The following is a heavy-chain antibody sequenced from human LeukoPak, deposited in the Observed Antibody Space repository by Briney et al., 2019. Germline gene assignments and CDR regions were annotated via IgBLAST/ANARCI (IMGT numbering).Heavy chain of an antibody. CDR2: IYPSGGST. CDR3: ARDQWFGELLYRAFDI. J-gene: IGHJ3*02. V-gene: IGHV1-46*01. D-gene: IGHD3-10*01. CDR1: GYTFTSYY. Sequence: ASVKVSCKASGYTFTSYYMHWVRQAPGQGLEWMGVIYPSGGSTSYAQKFQGRVTMTRDTSTSTVYMELSSLRSEDTAVYYCARDQWFGELLYRAFDIWGRGTMVTVSS.